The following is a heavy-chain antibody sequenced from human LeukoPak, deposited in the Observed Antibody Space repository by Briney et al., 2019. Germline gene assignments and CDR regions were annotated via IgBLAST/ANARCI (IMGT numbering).Heavy chain of an antibody. CDR1: GGSISSSSYY. CDR3: ARGNIAAAVKY. D-gene: IGHD6-13*01. V-gene: IGHV4-39*07. CDR2: IYYSGST. J-gene: IGHJ1*01. Sequence: SETLSLTCTVSGGSISSSSYYWGWIRQPPGKGLEWIGSIYYSGSTYYNPSLKSRVTISVDTSKNQFSLNLNSVTAADTAVYYCARGNIAAAVKYWGQGTLVTVSS.